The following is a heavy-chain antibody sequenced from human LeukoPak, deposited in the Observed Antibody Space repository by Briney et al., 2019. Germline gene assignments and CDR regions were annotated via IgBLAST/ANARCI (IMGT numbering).Heavy chain of an antibody. J-gene: IGHJ4*02. CDR2: ISYDGSNK. D-gene: IGHD3-10*01. V-gene: IGHV3-30-3*01. CDR1: GFTFSSYA. CDR3: ARDHRGVRDYFDY. Sequence: EGSLRLSCAASGFTFSSYAMHWVRQAPGKGLEWVAVISYDGSNKYYADSVKGRFTISRDNSKNTLYLQMNSLRAEDTAVYYCARDHRGVRDYFDYWGQGTLVTVSS.